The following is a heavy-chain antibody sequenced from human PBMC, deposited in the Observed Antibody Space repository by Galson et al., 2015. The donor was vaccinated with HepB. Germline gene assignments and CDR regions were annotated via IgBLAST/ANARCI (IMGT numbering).Heavy chain of an antibody. J-gene: IGHJ6*03. Sequence: SLRLSCAASGFTFSSYSMNWVRQAPGKGLEWVSSISSSSSYIYYADSVKGRFTISRDNAKNSLYLQMNSLRAEDTAVYYCAKDHRRYCTGGVCYYYYMDVWGKGTTVTVS. D-gene: IGHD2-8*02. CDR1: GFTFSSYS. CDR2: ISSSSSYI. V-gene: IGHV3-21*01. CDR3: AKDHRRYCTGGVCYYYYMDV.